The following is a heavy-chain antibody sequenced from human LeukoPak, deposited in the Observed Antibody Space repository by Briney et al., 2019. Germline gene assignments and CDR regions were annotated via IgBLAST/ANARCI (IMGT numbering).Heavy chain of an antibody. V-gene: IGHV1-24*01. CDR2: FDPEDGET. CDR1: GGTFSSYA. CDR3: ATGGRGIDY. Sequence: ASVKVSCKASGGTFSSYAISWVRQAPGKGLQWMGAFDPEDGETIYAQKFQGRVTMTEDTSTDTAYMELSSLRSEDTAVYYCATGGRGIDYWGQGTLVTVSS. J-gene: IGHJ4*02.